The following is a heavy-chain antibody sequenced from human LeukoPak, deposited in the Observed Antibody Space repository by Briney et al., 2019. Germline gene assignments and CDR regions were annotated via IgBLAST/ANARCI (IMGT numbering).Heavy chain of an antibody. CDR2: IYYSGST. J-gene: IGHJ2*01. V-gene: IGHV4-59*08. CDR3: ARHLVGAPTAYFDL. CDR1: GGSISSYY. D-gene: IGHD1-26*01. Sequence: SETLSLTCTVSGGSISSYYWSWIRQPPGKGLEWIGYIYYSGSTNYNPSLKSRVTISVDTSKNQFSLKLSSVTAADTAMYYCARHLVGAPTAYFDLWGRGTLVTVSS.